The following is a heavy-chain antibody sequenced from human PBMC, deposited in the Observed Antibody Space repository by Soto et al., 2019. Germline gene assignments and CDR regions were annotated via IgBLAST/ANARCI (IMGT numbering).Heavy chain of an antibody. Sequence: GGSLRLSCAASRFTVSSNYMSWVRQAPGKGLEWVSVIYSGGSKYYADSVKGRFTISRDNSKNTLYLQMNSLRAEDTAVYYCARGGLTVTTPFDDWGQGTLVTVSS. CDR2: IYSGGSK. CDR3: ARGGLTVTTPFDD. CDR1: RFTVSSNY. V-gene: IGHV3-53*01. D-gene: IGHD4-4*01. J-gene: IGHJ4*02.